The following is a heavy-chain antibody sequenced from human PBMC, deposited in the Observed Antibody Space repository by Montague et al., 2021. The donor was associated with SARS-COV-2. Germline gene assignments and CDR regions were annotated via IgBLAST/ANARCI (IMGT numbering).Heavy chain of an antibody. Sequence: SETLSLTCTVSGDSISSGGYFWGWIRQPPGKGLEWIASIHIGGTSYLNPSLKSRVTISIDSSKNQFSLKLSSVTAADTAVYYCARHGVFWAAAAGTVDPWGQGTLVTVSS. V-gene: IGHV4-39*01. CDR2: IHIGGTS. CDR1: GDSISSGGYF. CDR3: ARHGVFWAAAAGTVDP. J-gene: IGHJ5*02. D-gene: IGHD6-13*01.